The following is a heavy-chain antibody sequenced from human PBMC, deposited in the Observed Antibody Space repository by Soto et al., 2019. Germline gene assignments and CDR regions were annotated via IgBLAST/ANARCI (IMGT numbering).Heavy chain of an antibody. Sequence: GGSLRLSCAASGFTFRNYGMHWVRQAPGKGLEWVAVIWYDGSNKYYADSVKGRFTISRDNSKNTLYLQLNSLRAEDTAVYYCASLRQDSSGWRYFDYWGHGTLVTVSS. CDR2: IWYDGSNK. CDR3: ASLRQDSSGWRYFDY. V-gene: IGHV3-33*08. CDR1: GFTFRNYG. D-gene: IGHD6-19*01. J-gene: IGHJ4*01.